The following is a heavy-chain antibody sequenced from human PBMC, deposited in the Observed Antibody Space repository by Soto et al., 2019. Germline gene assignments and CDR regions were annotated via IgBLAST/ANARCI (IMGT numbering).Heavy chain of an antibody. D-gene: IGHD2-15*01. Sequence: QVQLQESGPGLVKPSQTLSLTCTVSGGSISSGNYYWSWIRQPPGKGLEWIGFISYSGNNYYSTSLKSRVTTSVDPSKGQFSLNLSFVTAADTAVYYCATMGTPATGLYVFDYWGQGSLVTVSS. V-gene: IGHV4-30-4*01. J-gene: IGHJ4*02. CDR1: GGSISSGNYY. CDR2: ISYSGNN. CDR3: ATMGTPATGLYVFDY.